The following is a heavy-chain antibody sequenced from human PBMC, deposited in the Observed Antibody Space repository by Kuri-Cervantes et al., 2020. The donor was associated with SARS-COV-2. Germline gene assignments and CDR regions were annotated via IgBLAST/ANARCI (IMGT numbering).Heavy chain of an antibody. CDR2: IYYSGST. D-gene: IGHD1-1*01. Sequence: GSLRLSCTVSGGSISSYYWSWIRQPPGKGLEWIGYIYYSGSTNYNPSLKSRVTISVDTSKNQFSLKLSSVTAADTAVYYCARENWNYFDYWGQGTLVTDSS. CDR3: ARENWNYFDY. V-gene: IGHV4-59*01. J-gene: IGHJ4*02. CDR1: GGSISSYY.